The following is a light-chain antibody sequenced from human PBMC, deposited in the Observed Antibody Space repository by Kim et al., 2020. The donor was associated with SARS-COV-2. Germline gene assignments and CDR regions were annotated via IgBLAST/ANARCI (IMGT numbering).Light chain of an antibody. CDR2: GKN. Sequence: SSELTQDPAVSVALGQTVRITCQGDSLRSYYASWYQQKPGQAPVLVIYGKNNRPSGIPDRFSGSSSGTTASLTITGAQAEDEADYYCNSRDSSGNHLMFG. CDR1: SLRSYY. V-gene: IGLV3-19*01. J-gene: IGLJ3*02. CDR3: NSRDSSGNHLM.